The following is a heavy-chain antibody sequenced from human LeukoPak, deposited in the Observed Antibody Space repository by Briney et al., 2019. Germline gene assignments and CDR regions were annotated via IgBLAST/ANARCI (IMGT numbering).Heavy chain of an antibody. V-gene: IGHV3-15*01. CDR3: TTDYVSGFWGMDYMDV. Sequence: PGGSLRLSCAASGFSFTDAWMTWVRQAPGKGLEWVGRIRSKTAGGTTDYAAPVKGRFTISRDDSKNTLYLQMNSLKTEDTAVYYCTTDYVSGFWGMDYMDVWGKGTTVTVSS. CDR1: GFSFTDAW. CDR2: IRSKTAGGTT. D-gene: IGHD3-16*01. J-gene: IGHJ6*03.